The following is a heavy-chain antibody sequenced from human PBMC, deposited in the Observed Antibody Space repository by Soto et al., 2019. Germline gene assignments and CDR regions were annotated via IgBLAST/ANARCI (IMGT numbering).Heavy chain of an antibody. V-gene: IGHV5-51*01. J-gene: IGHJ4*02. CDR1: GYSFASYW. CDR2: IDPSDSET. CDR3: ARQRSEPDTGAKFQYYFDD. D-gene: IGHD5-18*01. Sequence: GESLKISCKGSGYSFASYWITWVRQKPGKGLEWMGRIDPSDSETYYSPSFRGHVTISVNKSITTVFLQWSSLRASDTAMDYCARQRSEPDTGAKFQYYFDDWGQGTPVTVSS.